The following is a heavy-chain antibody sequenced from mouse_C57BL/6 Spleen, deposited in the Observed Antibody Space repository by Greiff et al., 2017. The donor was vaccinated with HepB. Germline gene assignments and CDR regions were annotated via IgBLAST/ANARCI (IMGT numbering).Heavy chain of an antibody. V-gene: IGHV1-53*01. D-gene: IGHD1-1*01. CDR1: GYTFTSYW. CDR3: ARRRYYGSSYYFDY. CDR2: SNPSNGGT. J-gene: IGHJ2*01. Sequence: QVQLQQPGTELVKPGASVKLSCKASGYTFTSYWMHWVKQRPGQGSEWSGMSNPSNGGTNYNEKIKSKATLTVDKSSSTAYRQLSSLTSEDSAVYYCARRRYYGSSYYFDYWGQGTTLTVSS.